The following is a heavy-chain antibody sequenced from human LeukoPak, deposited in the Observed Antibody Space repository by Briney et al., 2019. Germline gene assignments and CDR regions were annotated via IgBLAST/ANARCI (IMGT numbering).Heavy chain of an antibody. J-gene: IGHJ6*03. CDR1: EFTFSSYG. CDR3: ARVRPLIVVVPAAPDYYYMDV. D-gene: IGHD2-2*01. V-gene: IGHV3-30*02. Sequence: PGGSLRLSCAASEFTFSSYGMHWVRQAPGKGLEWVAFIRYDGSNKYYADSVKGRFTISRDNSKNTLYLQMNSLRAEDTAVYYCARVRPLIVVVPAAPDYYYMDVWGKGTTVTVSS. CDR2: IRYDGSNK.